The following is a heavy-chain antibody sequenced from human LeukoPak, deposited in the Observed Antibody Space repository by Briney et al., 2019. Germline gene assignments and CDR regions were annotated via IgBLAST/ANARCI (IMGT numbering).Heavy chain of an antibody. Sequence: GGSLRLSCAASGFTVKDNFMSWVRQAPGKGLEWVSVLYSGGATYYADSVKGRFTISRDNAKNSLYLQMKNLGAEDTAVYYCARDSGGITEDFDYWGQGTLVTVSS. D-gene: IGHD3-16*01. CDR2: LYSGGAT. J-gene: IGHJ4*02. CDR3: ARDSGGITEDFDY. V-gene: IGHV3-66*01. CDR1: GFTVKDNF.